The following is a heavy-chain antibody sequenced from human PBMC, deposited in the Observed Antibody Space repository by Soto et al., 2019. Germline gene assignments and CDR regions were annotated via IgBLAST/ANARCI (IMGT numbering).Heavy chain of an antibody. V-gene: IGHV1-69*06. J-gene: IGHJ4*02. CDR2: IIPIFGTA. CDR3: ARCPTLYYYDSSGYLGY. D-gene: IGHD3-22*01. CDR1: GGTFSSSA. Sequence: SVKVSCKASGGTFSSSAISWVRQAPGQGLEWMGGIIPIFGTANYAQKFQGRVTITADKSTSTAYMELSSLRSEDTAVYYCARCPTLYYYDSSGYLGYWGQGTLVTVSS.